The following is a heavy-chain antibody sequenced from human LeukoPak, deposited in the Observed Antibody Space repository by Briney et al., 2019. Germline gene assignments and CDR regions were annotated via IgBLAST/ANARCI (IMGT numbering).Heavy chain of an antibody. J-gene: IGHJ4*02. Sequence: GGSLRLSCAASGFTLSSYTMNWVRQAPGKGLEWVSSISSSSTYLDYADSLKGRFTISRDNAKNSLYLQMNSLRAEDTAVYYCAKGPAPMTTVVKYLGYWGQGTLVTVSS. D-gene: IGHD4-23*01. CDR3: AKGPAPMTTVVKYLGY. CDR1: GFTLSSYT. CDR2: ISSSSTYL. V-gene: IGHV3-21*01.